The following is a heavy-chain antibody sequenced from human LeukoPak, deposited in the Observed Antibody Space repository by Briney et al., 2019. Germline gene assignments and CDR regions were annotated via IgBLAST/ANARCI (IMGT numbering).Heavy chain of an antibody. V-gene: IGHV3-33*06. Sequence: PGGSLRLTCAASGFTFSSYGMHWVRQAPGKGLEWVAVIWYDGSNKYYADSVKGRFTISRDNSKNTLYLQMNSLRAEDTAVYYCAKIRSPHRTRGSSGAYFDYWGRGTLVTVSS. D-gene: IGHD1-26*01. J-gene: IGHJ4*02. CDR3: AKIRSPHRTRGSSGAYFDY. CDR1: GFTFSSYG. CDR2: IWYDGSNK.